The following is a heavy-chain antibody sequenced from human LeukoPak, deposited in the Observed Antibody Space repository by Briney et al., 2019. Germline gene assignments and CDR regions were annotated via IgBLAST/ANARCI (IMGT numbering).Heavy chain of an antibody. Sequence: PGGSLRLSCATSGFTFSNFWMSWVRQTPGKGLEWVANIKQEGRERYNVDSVKVRCSISRENAKNSLFVKMNSLRAEDTAVYHCASLPGGRAAALEFDLRGRGTLVTVSS. CDR3: ASLPGGRAAALEFDL. J-gene: IGHJ2*01. CDR2: IKQEGRER. D-gene: IGHD6-13*01. CDR1: GFTFSNFW. V-gene: IGHV3-7*01.